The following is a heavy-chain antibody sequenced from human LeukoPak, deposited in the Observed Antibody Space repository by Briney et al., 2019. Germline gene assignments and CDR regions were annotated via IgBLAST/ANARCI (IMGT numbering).Heavy chain of an antibody. V-gene: IGHV3-23*01. CDR2: IFPSGGEI. Sequence: EGSLRLSCAASGFTFSTFAMIWVRQPPGKGLEWVSSIFPSGGEIHYADSVRGRFTISRDNSKSTLSLQMNSLRAEDTAVYYCATVAAAGNSLDYWGQGTLVTVSS. CDR3: ATVAAAGNSLDY. J-gene: IGHJ4*02. CDR1: GFTFSTFA. D-gene: IGHD6-13*01.